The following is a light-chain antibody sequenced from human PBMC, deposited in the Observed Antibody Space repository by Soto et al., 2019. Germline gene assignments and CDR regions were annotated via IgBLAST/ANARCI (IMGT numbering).Light chain of an antibody. CDR3: SSYRRASTYV. V-gene: IGLV2-14*03. CDR1: SSDVGGYNY. J-gene: IGLJ1*01. CDR2: DVT. Sequence: ALTQPASVSGSPGQSITASCTGTSSDVGGYNYVSWYQQHPGKAPRLMIYDVTNRPSGVSDRFSGSKSGNTASLTISGLQAEDEADYYCSSYRRASTYVFGTGTKVTVL.